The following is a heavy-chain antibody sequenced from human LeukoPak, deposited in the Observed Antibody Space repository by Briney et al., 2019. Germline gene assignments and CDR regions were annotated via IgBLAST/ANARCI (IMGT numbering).Heavy chain of an antibody. J-gene: IGHJ6*03. CDR2: ISAYNGNT. CDR1: GYTFTSYG. Sequence: ASVKVSCKASGYTFTSYGISWVRQAPGQGLEWMGWISAYNGNTNYAQKLQGRVTMTTDTSTSTAYMELRSLRSDDTAVYYCARADYSSSWSHEYFYMDVWGKGTTVTVSS. V-gene: IGHV1-18*01. CDR3: ARADYSSSWSHEYFYMDV. D-gene: IGHD6-13*01.